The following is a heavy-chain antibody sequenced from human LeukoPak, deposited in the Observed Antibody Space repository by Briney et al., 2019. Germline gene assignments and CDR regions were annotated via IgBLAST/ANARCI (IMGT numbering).Heavy chain of an antibody. Sequence: PGGSLRLSCAASGFTFSSYNMNWVRQAPGKGLEWVAFIGYDGSNKYFADSVKGRFTISRDNSKNTLFLQMNSLRAEDTAVYYCAKVEKSRYYYDTSALDYWGQGTLVTVSS. CDR1: GFTFSSYN. D-gene: IGHD3-22*01. J-gene: IGHJ4*02. V-gene: IGHV3-30*02. CDR2: IGYDGSNK. CDR3: AKVEKSRYYYDTSALDY.